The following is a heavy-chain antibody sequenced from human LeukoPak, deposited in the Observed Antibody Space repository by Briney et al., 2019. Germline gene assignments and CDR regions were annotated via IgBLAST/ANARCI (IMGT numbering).Heavy chain of an antibody. V-gene: IGHV1-46*01. CDR3: ARGRYDILTGYPAEYFQH. CDR2: INPSGCST. D-gene: IGHD3-9*01. CDR1: GYPFTRYY. J-gene: IGHJ1*01. Sequence: ASVKVFCKASGYPFTRYYMHWVRQASGQGFEWMGIINPSGCSTSYAQKFQGRVTMTRDTSTSTVYMELSSLRSEDTAVYYCARGRYDILTGYPAEYFQHWGQGTLVTVSS.